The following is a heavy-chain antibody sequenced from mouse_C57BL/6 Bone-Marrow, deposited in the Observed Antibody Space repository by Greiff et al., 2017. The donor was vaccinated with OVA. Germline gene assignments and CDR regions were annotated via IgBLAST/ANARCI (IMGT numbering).Heavy chain of an antibody. CDR2: INYDGSST. D-gene: IGHD1-1*01. V-gene: IGHV5-16*01. CDR1: GFTFSDYY. CDR3: ACDWDSSSLFDY. J-gene: IGHJ2*01. Sequence: EVHLVESEGGLVQPGSSMKLSCTASGFTFSDYYMAWVRQVPEKGLEWVANINYDGSSTYYLEYLKSRFIISGDNATNILYLQMSSLKSEDTATYSCACDWDSSSLFDYWGQGTTLTVSS.